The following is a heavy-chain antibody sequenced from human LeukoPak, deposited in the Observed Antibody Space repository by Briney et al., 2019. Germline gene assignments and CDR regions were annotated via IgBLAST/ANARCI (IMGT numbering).Heavy chain of an antibody. CDR1: GFTFSSYS. D-gene: IGHD4-11*01. CDR3: ARAGYYRFDY. V-gene: IGHV3-21*01. CDR2: ISSSSSYI. Sequence: TGGSLRLSCAASGFTFSSYSMNWVRQAPGKGLEWVSSISSSSSYIYYADSVQGRFTISRDNAKSTLYLQMNSLGAEDTAVYYCARAGYYRFDYWGQGTQVTVSS. J-gene: IGHJ4*02.